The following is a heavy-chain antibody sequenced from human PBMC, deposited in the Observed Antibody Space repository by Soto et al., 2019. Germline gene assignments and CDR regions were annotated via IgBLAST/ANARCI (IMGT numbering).Heavy chain of an antibody. CDR1: GGSISSYY. D-gene: IGHD5-18*01. CDR2: IYTSGNT. V-gene: IGHV4-4*07. CDR3: ARSTMGYSYNYYFDY. J-gene: IGHJ4*02. Sequence: SETLSLTCTVSGGSISSYYWSWIRQPAGKGLEWIGRIYTSGNTNYNPSLKSRVTMSVDTSKNQFSLKLSSVTAADTAVYYCARSTMGYSYNYYFDYWGQGTLVIVSS.